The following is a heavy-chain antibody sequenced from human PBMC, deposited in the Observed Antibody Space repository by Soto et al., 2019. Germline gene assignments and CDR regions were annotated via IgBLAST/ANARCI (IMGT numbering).Heavy chain of an antibody. CDR1: GGSFSGDY. Sequence: SETMSLTCDVYGGSFSGDYWSWIRPPPGKGLEWIGEINHSGSTNYNPSLKSRVTISVDTSKNQFSLKLSSVTAADTAVYYCARVGFNWNDDYYGMDVWGQGTTVTVSS. D-gene: IGHD1-20*01. V-gene: IGHV4-34*01. CDR2: INHSGST. CDR3: ARVGFNWNDDYYGMDV. J-gene: IGHJ6*02.